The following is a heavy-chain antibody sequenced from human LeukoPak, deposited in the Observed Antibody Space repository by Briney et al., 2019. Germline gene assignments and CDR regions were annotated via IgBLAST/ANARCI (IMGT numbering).Heavy chain of an antibody. V-gene: IGHV3-7*01. J-gene: IGHJ4*02. CDR3: ASRFPYRGGDSCAL. CDR1: GFTFSSYA. D-gene: IGHD2-21*01. Sequence: GGSLRLSCAASGFTFSSYAMHWVRQAPGKGLEWVANISPDGRRENYVASVKGRSTISRDNAKKLLYLQMNSLGVEDTAIYYCASRFPYRGGDSCALGGQGTLVTVSS. CDR2: ISPDGRRE.